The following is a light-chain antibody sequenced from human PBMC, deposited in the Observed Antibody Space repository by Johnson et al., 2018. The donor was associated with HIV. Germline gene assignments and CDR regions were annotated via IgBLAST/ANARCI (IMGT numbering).Light chain of an antibody. V-gene: IGLV1-51*01. CDR1: SSNIGNNY. J-gene: IGLJ1*01. CDR3: GTWDSSLSVFV. CDR2: DNN. Sequence: QSMLTQPPSVSAAPGQKVTISCSGSSSNIGNNYVSWYQQLPGTAPKLLIYDNNKRPSGIPDRFSGSKSGTSATLGITGLQTGDEADYYCGTWDSSLSVFVFGTGTKFSVL.